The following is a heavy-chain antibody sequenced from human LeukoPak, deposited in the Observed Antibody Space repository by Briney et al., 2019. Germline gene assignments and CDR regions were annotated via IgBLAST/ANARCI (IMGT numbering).Heavy chain of an antibody. V-gene: IGHV4-59*08. J-gene: IGHJ4*02. D-gene: IGHD2-15*01. CDR2: AYYSGST. CDR3: ANLLRKDMRWRFFDY. Sequence: SETLSLTCTVSGDSISSHYWSWIRQPPGKGLEWIGNAYYSGSTNYNPSLKSPVTISVDTSKNQFSLKLSSVTAADTAVYYCANLLRKDMRWRFFDYWGQGTLVTVSS. CDR1: GDSISSHY.